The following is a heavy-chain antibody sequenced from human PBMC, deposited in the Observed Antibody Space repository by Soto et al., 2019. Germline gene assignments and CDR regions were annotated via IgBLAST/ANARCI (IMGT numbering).Heavy chain of an antibody. CDR2: IIPMFGTP. J-gene: IGHJ5*02. Sequence: QVQVFQSGAEVKKPGSSVRVSCKVSGGTLNSQSITWVRQAPGQGLEWMGGIIPMFGTPTDAQKFRGRVTISADTSTSTVYMELRGLSNQDTSLYYCATSLAAQQNPYNCLDARGQGTLVTVSS. CDR3: ATSLAAQQNPYNCLDA. D-gene: IGHD6-6*01. CDR1: GGTLNSQS. V-gene: IGHV1-69*06.